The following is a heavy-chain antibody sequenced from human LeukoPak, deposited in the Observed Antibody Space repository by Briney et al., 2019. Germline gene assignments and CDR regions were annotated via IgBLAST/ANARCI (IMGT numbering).Heavy chain of an antibody. CDR3: ARDRDSNYRFDS. J-gene: IGHJ4*02. D-gene: IGHD4-11*01. CDR2: IWSDGSIE. CDR1: GFTFSAYG. Sequence: GGSLRLSCAASGFTFSAYGMHWVRQAPGKGLEWVAVIWSDGSIESYADFVKGRFTISRDNAKNSLYLQMNSLRAEDTAVYYCARDRDSNYRFDSWGQGTLVTVSS. V-gene: IGHV3-33*01.